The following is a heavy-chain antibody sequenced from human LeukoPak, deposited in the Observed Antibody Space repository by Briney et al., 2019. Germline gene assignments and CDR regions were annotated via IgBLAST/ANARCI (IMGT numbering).Heavy chain of an antibody. CDR3: ARRGIAAAGTGDYYGMDV. V-gene: IGHV4-30-2*01. Sequence: SETLSLTCAVSGGSISNGGYSWSWIRQPPGKGLEWIGYIYHSGSTYYNPSLKSRVTISVDRSKNQFSLKLSSVTAADTAVYYCARRGIAAAGTGDYYGMDVWGQGTTVTVSS. J-gene: IGHJ6*02. CDR1: GGSISNGGYS. D-gene: IGHD6-13*01. CDR2: IYHSGST.